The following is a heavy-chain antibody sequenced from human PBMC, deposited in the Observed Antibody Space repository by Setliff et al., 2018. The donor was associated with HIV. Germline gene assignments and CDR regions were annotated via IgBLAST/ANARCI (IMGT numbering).Heavy chain of an antibody. CDR2: INPNSGGT. V-gene: IGHV1-2*02. J-gene: IGHJ3*02. CDR1: GYSFTNHY. Sequence: ASVKVSCKPSGYSFTNHYMHWVRQAPGQGLEWMGVINPNSGGTNYAQKFQGRVTMTRDTSISTAYMELSRLRSDDTAVYYCARDRSTTVTTGAFDIWGQGTMVTVSS. D-gene: IGHD4-17*01. CDR3: ARDRSTTVTTGAFDI.